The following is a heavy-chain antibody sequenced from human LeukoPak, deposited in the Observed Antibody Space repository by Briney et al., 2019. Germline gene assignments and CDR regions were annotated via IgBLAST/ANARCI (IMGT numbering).Heavy chain of an antibody. CDR2: ISSSSSYI. J-gene: IGHJ4*02. V-gene: IGHV3-21*01. D-gene: IGHD3-22*01. CDR3: ARDRQYYYDSSGYY. Sequence: GGSLRLSCAASGFTFSSYSMNWVRQAPGKGLEWVSSISSSSSYIYYADSVKGRFTISRDNAKNSLYLQMNSLRAEDPAVYYCARDRQYYYDSSGYYWGQGTLVTVSS. CDR1: GFTFSSYS.